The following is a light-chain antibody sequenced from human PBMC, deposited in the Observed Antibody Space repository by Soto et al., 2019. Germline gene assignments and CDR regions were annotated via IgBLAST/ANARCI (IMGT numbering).Light chain of an antibody. V-gene: IGKV3-20*01. CDR2: DTS. Sequence: EFVLTQSPGTLCLSPGERATLSCRASQSVSNSYVAWYQQKSGQAPRLLIYDTSSRVTGIPDRFSGSGSGTDFTLTISRLEPEDFAVYYCQHYVTSLTTFGQGTKVDIK. CDR1: QSVSNSY. J-gene: IGKJ1*01. CDR3: QHYVTSLTT.